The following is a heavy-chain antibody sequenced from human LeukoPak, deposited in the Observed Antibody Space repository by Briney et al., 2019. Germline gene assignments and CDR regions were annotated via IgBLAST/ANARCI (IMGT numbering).Heavy chain of an antibody. CDR1: GFPFSSYA. CDR3: AKTGIGVVGYFDY. D-gene: IGHD6-19*01. J-gene: IGHJ4*02. Sequence: PGGSLRLSCAASGFPFSSYAMHWVRQAPGKGLEWVSAIRGSGGGTYHADSVKGRFTISRDNSKNTLYLQMNSLRDEDTALYYCAKTGIGVVGYFDYWGQGTLVTVSS. V-gene: IGHV3-23*01. CDR2: IRGSGGGT.